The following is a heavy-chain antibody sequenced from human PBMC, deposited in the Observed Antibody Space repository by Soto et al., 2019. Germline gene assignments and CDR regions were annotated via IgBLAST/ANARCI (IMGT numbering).Heavy chain of an antibody. D-gene: IGHD3-3*01. J-gene: IGHJ6*02. Sequence: GGPLRLSWAASGFTFSSYEMNWVRQAPGKGLEWVSYISSSGSTIYYADSVKGRFTISRDNAKNSLYLQMNSLRAEDTAVYYCERDTIFGVVTSYYYYYGMDVWGQGTTVTVSS. CDR1: GFTFSSYE. CDR3: ERDTIFGVVTSYYYYYGMDV. V-gene: IGHV3-48*03. CDR2: ISSSGSTI.